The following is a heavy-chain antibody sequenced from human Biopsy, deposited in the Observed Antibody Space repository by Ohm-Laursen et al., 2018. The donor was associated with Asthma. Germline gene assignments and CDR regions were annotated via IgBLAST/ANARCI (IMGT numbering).Heavy chain of an antibody. CDR3: ARKAGSCISRTCYSLDF. CDR1: GGTFNTYV. J-gene: IGHJ4*02. D-gene: IGHD2-2*01. CDR2: INSVFGTT. V-gene: IGHV1-69*13. Sequence: SVKVSCKSLGGTFNTYVIGWVRQAPGQGLEWLGGINSVFGTTTYPQKFQDRVTITADDSPSTAYMELSSLRSEDTAGYYCARKAGSCISRTCYSLDFWGQGTLVTVSS.